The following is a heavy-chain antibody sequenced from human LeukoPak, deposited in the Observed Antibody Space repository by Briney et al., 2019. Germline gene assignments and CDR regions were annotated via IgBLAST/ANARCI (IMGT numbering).Heavy chain of an antibody. D-gene: IGHD5-12*01. CDR1: GGSISSSCYF. V-gene: IGHV4-39*01. J-gene: IGHJ4*02. CDR2: IYYSGST. Sequence: PSETLSLTCTVSGGSISSSCYFWGWIRQPPGKGLEWIASIYYSGSTYYNPSLKSRVTISVDTSENQFSLKLSSVTAADTAVYYCARRVPSGFVDSWGQGTLVTVSS. CDR3: ARRVPSGFVDS.